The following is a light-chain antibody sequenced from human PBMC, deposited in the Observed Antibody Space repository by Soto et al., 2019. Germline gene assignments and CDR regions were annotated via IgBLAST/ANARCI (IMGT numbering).Light chain of an antibody. Sequence: QSALTQPASVSGSPGQSITISCTGTSSDVGKYKYVSWFQQHPGKAPKLMIYEVSYRPSGVSNRFSGSKSGNTASLTISGLQAEDEGDYYCSSYTSSSSVVFGGGTKLTVL. J-gene: IGLJ2*01. V-gene: IGLV2-14*01. CDR1: SSDVGKYKY. CDR3: SSYTSSSSVV. CDR2: EVS.